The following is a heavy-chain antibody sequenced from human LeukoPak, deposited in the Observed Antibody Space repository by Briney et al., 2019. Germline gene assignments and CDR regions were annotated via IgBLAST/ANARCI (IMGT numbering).Heavy chain of an antibody. Sequence: GGSLRLSCAASGFTFSSYAMSWVRQAPGKGLEWVSVISGSGGSTYYADSVKGRFTVSRDNSKNTLYLQMNSLRAEDTAVYYCARGEHIVVVPAAIPLDYWGQGTLVTVSS. CDR1: GFTFSSYA. CDR3: ARGEHIVVVPAAIPLDY. CDR2: ISGSGGST. V-gene: IGHV3-23*01. J-gene: IGHJ4*02. D-gene: IGHD2-2*01.